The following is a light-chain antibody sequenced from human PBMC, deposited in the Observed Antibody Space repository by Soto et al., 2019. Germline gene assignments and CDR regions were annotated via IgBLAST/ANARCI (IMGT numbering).Light chain of an antibody. CDR1: SGYSNYK. J-gene: IGLJ3*02. V-gene: IGLV9-49*01. CDR3: GADHGRGSNFVPKRV. Sequence: QLVLTQPPSASASLGASVTLTCTLSSGYSNYKVDWYQQRPGKGPRFVMRVGTGGIVGSKGDGIPDRFSVLGSGLNRYLTIKNIQEEDESDYHCGADHGRGSNFVPKRVFGGGTKLTVL. CDR2: VGTGGIVG.